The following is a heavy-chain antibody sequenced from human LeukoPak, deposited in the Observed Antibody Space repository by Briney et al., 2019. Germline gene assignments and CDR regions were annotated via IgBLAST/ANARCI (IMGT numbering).Heavy chain of an antibody. V-gene: IGHV3-21*01. CDR1: NYSISSGYY. Sequence: PSETLSLTCTVSNYSISSGYYWGWIRQPPGKGLEWVSSISSNSDYIYYADSVKGRFTISRDNAKNSLYLQMNSLRAEDTAVYYCARGLCGGDCYDYWGQGTLVTVSS. CDR3: ARGLCGGDCYDY. J-gene: IGHJ4*02. D-gene: IGHD2-21*01. CDR2: ISSNSDYI.